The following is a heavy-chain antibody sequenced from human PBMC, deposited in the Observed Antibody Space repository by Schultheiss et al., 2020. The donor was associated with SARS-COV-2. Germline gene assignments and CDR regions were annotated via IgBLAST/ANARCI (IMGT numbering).Heavy chain of an antibody. D-gene: IGHD5-24*01. CDR2: ISSSSSYI. CDR1: GFTFSSYA. CDR3: ARDLESVTLDY. J-gene: IGHJ4*02. Sequence: GGSLRLSCAASGFTFSSYAMHWVRQAPGKGLEWVSSISSSSSYIYYADSVKGRFTISRDNAKNSLYLQMNSLRADDTAVYYCARDLESVTLDYWGQGTLVTVSS. V-gene: IGHV3-21*01.